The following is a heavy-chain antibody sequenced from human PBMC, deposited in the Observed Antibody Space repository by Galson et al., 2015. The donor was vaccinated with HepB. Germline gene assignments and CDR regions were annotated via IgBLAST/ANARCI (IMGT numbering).Heavy chain of an antibody. V-gene: IGHV1-18*04. D-gene: IGHD3-22*01. J-gene: IGHJ4*02. CDR3: ARGGYSSFDV. CDR1: SYSFASYD. Sequence: SVKVSCKASSYSFASYDISWVRQAPGQRLEWMGWISTYNGNTKYAQKLRGRVTMTTDTSTSTAYMELTSLKSDDTGMYYCARGGYSSFDVWGQGTLVTVSS. CDR2: ISTYNGNT.